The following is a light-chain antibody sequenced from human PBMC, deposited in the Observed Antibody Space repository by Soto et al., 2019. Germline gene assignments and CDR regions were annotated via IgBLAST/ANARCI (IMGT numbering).Light chain of an antibody. J-gene: IGKJ2*02. Sequence: EIVFTQSPCPLSLSPGERATLSCRASEFLSSSYLVWYQQKPGQAPRLLIYAASRRATCIPDRFSGSGSATEYTLTINTLEPADFAVYYCQQQCTFGQGTKLEIK. V-gene: IGKV3-20*01. CDR3: QQQCT. CDR1: EFLSSSY. CDR2: AAS.